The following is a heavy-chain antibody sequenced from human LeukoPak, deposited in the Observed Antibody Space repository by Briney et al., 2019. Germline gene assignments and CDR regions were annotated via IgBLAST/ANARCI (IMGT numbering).Heavy chain of an antibody. CDR1: GFTVSSNY. Sequence: PGGSLRLSCAASGFTVSSNYMSWVRQAPGKGLEWVSVIYSGGSTYYAGSVKGRFTISRHNSKNTLYLQMNSLRAEDTAVYYCARDRERIAVAGRPHYYGMDVWGQGTTVTVSS. D-gene: IGHD6-19*01. CDR2: IYSGGST. CDR3: ARDRERIAVAGRPHYYGMDV. V-gene: IGHV3-53*04. J-gene: IGHJ6*02.